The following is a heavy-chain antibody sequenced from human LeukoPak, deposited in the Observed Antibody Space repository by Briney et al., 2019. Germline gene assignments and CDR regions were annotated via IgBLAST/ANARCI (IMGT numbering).Heavy chain of an antibody. V-gene: IGHV4-39*07. J-gene: IGHJ6*02. CDR3: ARSEPDTAMDETPYYYYGMDV. CDR1: GGSIRSSYYY. CDR2: IYDSGST. D-gene: IGHD5-18*01. Sequence: SETLSLTCTVSGGSIRSSYYYWGWIRQPPGKGLEWIGSIYDSGSTYYNPSLKSRVTISVDTSKNQFSLKLSSVTAADTAVYYCARSEPDTAMDETPYYYYGMDVWGQGTTVTVSS.